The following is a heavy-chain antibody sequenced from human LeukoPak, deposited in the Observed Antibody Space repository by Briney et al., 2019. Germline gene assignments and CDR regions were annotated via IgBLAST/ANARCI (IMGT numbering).Heavy chain of an antibody. D-gene: IGHD6-19*01. J-gene: IGHJ4*02. V-gene: IGHV4-59*12. CDR1: GGSINNYY. CDR2: IYYSGSA. Sequence: SETLSLTCAVSGGSINNYYWSWIRQPPWKGLEWIGYIYYSGSANYNPSLKSRVTISVDTSKNQFSLKLSSVTAADTAVYYCARDHLAVASRFDYWGQGTLVTVSS. CDR3: ARDHLAVASRFDY.